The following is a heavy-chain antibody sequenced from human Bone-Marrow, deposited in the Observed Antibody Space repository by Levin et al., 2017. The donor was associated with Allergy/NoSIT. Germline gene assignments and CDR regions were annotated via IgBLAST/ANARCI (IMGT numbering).Heavy chain of an antibody. CDR1: GGSISSYY. D-gene: IGHD2-15*01. CDR3: ARWPIMVAATPSNYFDY. Sequence: SETLSLTCTVSGGSISSYYWSWIRQPPGKGLEWIGYIYYSGSTNYNPSLKSRVTISVDTSKNQFSLKLSSVTAADTAVYYCARWPIMVAATPSNYFDYWGQGTLVTVSS. J-gene: IGHJ4*02. V-gene: IGHV4-59*01. CDR2: IYYSGST.